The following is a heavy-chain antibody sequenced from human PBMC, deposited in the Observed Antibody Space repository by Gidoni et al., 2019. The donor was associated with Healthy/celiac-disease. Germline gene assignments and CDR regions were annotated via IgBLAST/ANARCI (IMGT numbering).Heavy chain of an antibody. CDR1: GFTFSSYS. V-gene: IGHV3-48*02. J-gene: IGHJ6*02. CDR2: ISSSSSTI. Sequence: ASGFTFSSYSMNWVRQAPGKGLEWVSYISSSSSTIYYADSVKGRFTISRDNAKNSLYLQMNSLRDEDTAVYYCAIDPISTLFYGMDVWGQGTTVTVSS. D-gene: IGHD3-3*02. CDR3: AIDPISTLFYGMDV.